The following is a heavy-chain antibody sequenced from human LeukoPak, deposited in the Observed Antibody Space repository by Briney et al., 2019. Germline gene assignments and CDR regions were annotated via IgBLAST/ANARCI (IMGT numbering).Heavy chain of an antibody. CDR1: GFIFSNAW. D-gene: IGHD5-24*01. Sequence: GGSLRLSCAASGFIFSNAWMNWVRQAPGKGLEWVGRIKSKTDGGTTDYAAPVKGRFTISRDDSKSTLYLQMNSLKTEDTAMYYCIRYGYNVLAYFQHWGQGTLVTVSS. V-gene: IGHV3-15*07. CDR3: IRYGYNVLAYFQH. J-gene: IGHJ1*01. CDR2: IKSKTDGGTT.